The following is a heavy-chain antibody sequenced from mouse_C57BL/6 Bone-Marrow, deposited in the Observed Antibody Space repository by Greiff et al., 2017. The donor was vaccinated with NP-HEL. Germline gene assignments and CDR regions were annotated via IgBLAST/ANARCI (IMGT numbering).Heavy chain of an antibody. CDR3: SRIVCSNYEAMDY. D-gene: IGHD2-5*01. Sequence: QVTLKVCGPGILQPSQTLSLTCSFSGFSLSTFGMGVGWIRQPSGKGLEWLAHIWWDDDKYYNPVLKSRPTTFKDTSKNQVFLKIANVDTADTATYYCSRIVCSNYEAMDYWGQGTSVTVSS. CDR1: GFSLSTFGMG. J-gene: IGHJ4*01. V-gene: IGHV8-8*01. CDR2: IWWDDDK.